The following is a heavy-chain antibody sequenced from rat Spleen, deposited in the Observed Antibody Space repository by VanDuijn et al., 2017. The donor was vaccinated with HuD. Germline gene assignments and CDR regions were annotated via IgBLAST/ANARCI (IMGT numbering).Heavy chain of an antibody. Sequence: EVQLQESGPGLVKPSQSLSLTCSVTDYSITNNYWDWIRRFPGNKLEWMGYINSAGSTNYNPSLKSRISITRDTSRNQFFLQVNSLTTDDTATYYCAKTTVAYYYIMDAWGQGASVTVSS. J-gene: IGHJ4*01. V-gene: IGHV3-3*01. CDR1: DYSITNNY. D-gene: IGHD1-3*01. CDR3: AKTTVAYYYIMDA. CDR2: INSAGST.